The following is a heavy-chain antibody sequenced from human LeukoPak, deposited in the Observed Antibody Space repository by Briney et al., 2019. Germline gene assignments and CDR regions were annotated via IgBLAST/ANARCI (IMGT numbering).Heavy chain of an antibody. V-gene: IGHV4-39*01. CDR2: IYYSGST. CDR1: GGSISSSSYY. D-gene: IGHD1-26*01. J-gene: IGHJ4*02. CDR3: VRHDSGTY. Sequence: SETLSLTCTVSGGSISSSSYYWGWLRQPPGKGLEWIVSIYYSGSTYYNPSLKSRVTISVDTSKNQFSLKLSSVTAADTAVYYCVRHDSGTYWGQGTLVTVSS.